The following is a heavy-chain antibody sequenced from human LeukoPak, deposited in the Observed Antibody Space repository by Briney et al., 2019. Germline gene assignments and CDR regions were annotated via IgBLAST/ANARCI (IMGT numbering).Heavy chain of an antibody. CDR1: GFTFSSYS. CDR3: AKVSSSGFNWFDP. V-gene: IGHV3-48*01. Sequence: GSLRLSCAASGFTFSSYSMNWVRQAPGKGLEWVSYISSSSSTIYYADSVKGRFTISRDNSKSTLYLQMNSLRAEDTAVYYCAKVSSSGFNWFDPWGQGTLVTVSS. D-gene: IGHD6-19*01. J-gene: IGHJ5*02. CDR2: ISSSSSTI.